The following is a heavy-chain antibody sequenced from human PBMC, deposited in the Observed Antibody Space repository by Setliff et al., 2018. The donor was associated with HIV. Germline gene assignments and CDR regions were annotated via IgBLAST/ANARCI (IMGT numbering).Heavy chain of an antibody. D-gene: IGHD3-10*01. J-gene: IGHJ4*02. Sequence: SGPTLVNPTQTLTLTCTFSGLSLSTSGVGVGWIRQPPGKALEWLALIYWNDDKRYSPSLKSRLTITKDTSKNQVVLTMTNMDPVDTATYYCASSIKPPHYFDYWGQGTLVTVSS. CDR1: GLSLSTSGVG. V-gene: IGHV2-5*01. CDR2: IYWNDDK. CDR3: ASSIKPPHYFDY.